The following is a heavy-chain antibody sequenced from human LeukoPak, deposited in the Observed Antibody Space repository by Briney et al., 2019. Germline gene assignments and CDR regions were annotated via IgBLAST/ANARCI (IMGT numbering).Heavy chain of an antibody. CDR2: ISGSGGST. J-gene: IGHJ6*02. CDR3: AKDKTTVTPEGIGMDV. Sequence: GGSLRLSCAASGFTFSSYAMSWVRQAPGKGLEWISAISGSGGSTYYADSVKGRFTISRDNSKNTLYLQMNSLRAEDTAVYYCAKDKTTVTPEGIGMDVWGQGTTVTVSS. CDR1: GFTFSSYA. V-gene: IGHV3-23*01. D-gene: IGHD4-17*01.